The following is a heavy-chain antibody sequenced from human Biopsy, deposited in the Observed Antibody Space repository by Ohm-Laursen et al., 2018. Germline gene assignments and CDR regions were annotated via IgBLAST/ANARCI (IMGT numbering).Heavy chain of an antibody. CDR2: IYHGSGT. D-gene: IGHD3-10*01. CDR1: DSSVSHDYF. CDR3: ARAPPLIRGVVESWFDP. Sequence: PSQTLSLTCSVSDSSVSHDYFWTWIRQPPGKGLEWIGSIYHGSGTSYNPSVETRVAITLDKAKNEFSLRIDSVTAADTAIYYCARAPPLIRGVVESWFDPWGQGILVTVSS. V-gene: IGHV4-38-2*02. J-gene: IGHJ5*02.